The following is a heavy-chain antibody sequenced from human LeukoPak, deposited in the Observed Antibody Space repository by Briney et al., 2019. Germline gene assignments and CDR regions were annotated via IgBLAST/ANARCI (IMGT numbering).Heavy chain of an antibody. CDR3: ATGPRNAFDI. J-gene: IGHJ3*02. CDR2: VKSKTHGGTT. CDR1: GFTFSSYA. V-gene: IGHV3-15*01. Sequence: GGSLRLSCAASGFTFSSYAMSWVRQAPGKGLEWVGHVKSKTHGGTTDYGAPVKGRFTISRDDSKNTLYLQMNSLKIEDTAMYFCATGPRNAFDIWGQGTMVTVSS.